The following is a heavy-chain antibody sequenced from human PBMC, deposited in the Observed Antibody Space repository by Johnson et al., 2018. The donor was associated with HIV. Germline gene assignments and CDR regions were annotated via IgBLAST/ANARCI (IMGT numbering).Heavy chain of an antibody. CDR3: ARTRHYYEAFDI. CDR2: MSSDGSIT. J-gene: IGHJ3*02. D-gene: IGHD3-10*01. V-gene: IGHV3-30*04. CDR1: AFTFSSYA. Sequence: QVQLVESGGGLVQPGGSLRLSCAASAFTFSSYAMHWVRQAPGKGLEWVAVMSSDGSITYSADSVKGRFTIARDNSKNTLYLQMNSLRAEDTAVYYCARTRHYYEAFDIWGQGTMVTVSS.